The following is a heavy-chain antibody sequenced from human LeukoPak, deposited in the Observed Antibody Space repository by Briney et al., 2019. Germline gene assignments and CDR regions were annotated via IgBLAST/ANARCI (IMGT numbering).Heavy chain of an antibody. D-gene: IGHD3-3*01. V-gene: IGHV4-34*01. CDR1: GGSFSGYY. CDR2: INHSGST. Sequence: SETLSLTCAVYGGSFSGYYWSWIRQPPGKGLEWIGEINHSGSTNYNPSLKSRVTISVDTSKNQFSLKLSSVTAADTAVYYCARRLRFLEWLLPHFDYWGQGTLVTVS. J-gene: IGHJ4*02. CDR3: ARRLRFLEWLLPHFDY.